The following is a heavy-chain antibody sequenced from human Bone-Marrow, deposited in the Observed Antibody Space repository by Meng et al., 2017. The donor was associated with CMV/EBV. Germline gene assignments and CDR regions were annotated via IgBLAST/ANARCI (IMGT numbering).Heavy chain of an antibody. Sequence: GGSLRLSCAASGFTFRTYWMSWVRLVPGKGLEWVANIKEDGSDKYYVDSVKGRFTISRDNAKNTLYLQMNSLRAEDTAAYYCARVGYCSSTSCSSWGQGTLVTVSS. CDR2: IKEDGSDK. CDR1: GFTFRTYW. V-gene: IGHV3-7*03. CDR3: ARVGYCSSTSCSS. J-gene: IGHJ5*02. D-gene: IGHD2-2*01.